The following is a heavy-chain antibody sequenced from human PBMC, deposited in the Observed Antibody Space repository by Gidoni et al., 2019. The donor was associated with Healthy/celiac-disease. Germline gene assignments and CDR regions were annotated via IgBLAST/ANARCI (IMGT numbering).Heavy chain of an antibody. V-gene: IGHV3-66*01. D-gene: IGHD2-2*01. Sequence: EVQLVESGGGLVQPGGSLRLSCAASGFTVSSNYMSWVRQAPGKGLEWVSVIYSGGSTYYADSVKGRFTISRDNSKNTLYLQMNSLRAEDTAVYYCARAIVVVPAAINYFDYWGQGTLVTVSS. CDR1: GFTVSSNY. CDR3: ARAIVVVPAAINYFDY. CDR2: IYSGGST. J-gene: IGHJ4*02.